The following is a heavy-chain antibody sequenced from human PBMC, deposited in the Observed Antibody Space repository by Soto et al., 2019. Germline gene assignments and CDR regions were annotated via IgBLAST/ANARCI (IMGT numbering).Heavy chain of an antibody. D-gene: IGHD5-12*01. J-gene: IGHJ6*02. CDR2: ISYDGSNK. Sequence: QVQLVESGGGVVQPGRSLRLSCAASGFTFSSYAMHWVRQAPGKGLEWVAVISYDGSNKYYADSVKGRFTISRDNSKNTLYLQMNSLRAADTAVYYCARAYYRFNSGYGFSMDVWGQGTTVTVSS. V-gene: IGHV3-30-3*01. CDR1: GFTFSSYA. CDR3: ARAYYRFNSGYGFSMDV.